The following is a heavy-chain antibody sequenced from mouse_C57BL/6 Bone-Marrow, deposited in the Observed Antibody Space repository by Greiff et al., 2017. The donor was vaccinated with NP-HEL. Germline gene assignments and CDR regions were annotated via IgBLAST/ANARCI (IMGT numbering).Heavy chain of an antibody. CDR1: GFTFSDYY. Sequence: DVKLVESEGGLVQPGSSMKLSCTASGFTFSDYYMAWVRQVPEKGLEWVANINYDGSSTYYLDSLKSRFIISRDNAKNILYLQMSSLKSEDTATYYCAREGGLRRRTYAMDYWGRGTSVTVSS. CDR2: INYDGSST. V-gene: IGHV5-16*01. J-gene: IGHJ4*01. D-gene: IGHD2-4*01. CDR3: AREGGLRRRTYAMDY.